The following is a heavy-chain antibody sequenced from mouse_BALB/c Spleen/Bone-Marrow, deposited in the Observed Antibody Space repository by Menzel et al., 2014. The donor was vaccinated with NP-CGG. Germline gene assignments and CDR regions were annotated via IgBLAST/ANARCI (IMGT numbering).Heavy chain of an antibody. J-gene: IGHJ4*01. Sequence: QVQLQQPGPELVKPGASVRISCKASGYTFTSYYIHWVKQRPGQGLEWIGWIYPGNVNTKYNEKFKGKATLTADKSSSTAYMQISSLTSEDAAVYFCARERRSGAMDYWGQGTSVTVSS. CDR3: ARERRSGAMDY. CDR1: GYTFTSYY. CDR2: IYPGNVNT. D-gene: IGHD3-1*01. V-gene: IGHV1S56*01.